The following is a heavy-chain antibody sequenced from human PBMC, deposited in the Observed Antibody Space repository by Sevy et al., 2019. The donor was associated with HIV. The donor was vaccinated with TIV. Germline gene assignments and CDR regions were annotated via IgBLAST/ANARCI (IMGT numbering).Heavy chain of an antibody. CDR2: ISYDGSNK. D-gene: IGHD3-10*01. V-gene: IGHV3-30-3*01. Sequence: GGSLRLSCAASGFTFSSYAMHWIRQAPGKGLEWVAVISYDGSNKYYADSVKGRFTISRDNSKNTLYLQMNSLRAEDTAVYYCARGLLWFGDDAFDIWGQWTMVTVSS. CDR1: GFTFSSYA. CDR3: ARGLLWFGDDAFDI. J-gene: IGHJ3*02.